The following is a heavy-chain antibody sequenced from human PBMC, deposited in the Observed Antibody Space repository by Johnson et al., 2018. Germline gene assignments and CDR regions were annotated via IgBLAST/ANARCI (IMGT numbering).Heavy chain of an antibody. CDR3: ARGNPWELGFYYHGMDV. D-gene: IGHD1-26*01. J-gene: IGHJ6*02. CDR1: GFTFSSYW. Sequence: EQLVQSGGGLVQPGGSLRLCCAASGFTFSSYWMSWVRQATGKGLEWVANVKEEGREKYYVGSGKGRFTISRDNAKNSRYLQKNSLRVEDTAVYYCARGNPWELGFYYHGMDVWGQGTMVTVSS. CDR2: VKEEGREK. V-gene: IGHV3-7*01.